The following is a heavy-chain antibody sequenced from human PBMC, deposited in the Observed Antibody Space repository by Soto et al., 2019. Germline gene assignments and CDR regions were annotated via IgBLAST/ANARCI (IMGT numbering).Heavy chain of an antibody. CDR2: ISGSGGST. Sequence: EVQLLESGGGLVQPGGSLRLSCAASGFTFSSYAMSWVRQAPGKGLEWVSAISGSGGSTYYADSVKGRFTISRDNSKNTLYLQMNSLRAEDTAVYYCAKPRESATAATGDQLYYYYGMDVWGQGTTVTVSS. CDR3: AKPRESATAATGDQLYYYYGMDV. D-gene: IGHD7-27*01. CDR1: GFTFSSYA. V-gene: IGHV3-23*01. J-gene: IGHJ6*02.